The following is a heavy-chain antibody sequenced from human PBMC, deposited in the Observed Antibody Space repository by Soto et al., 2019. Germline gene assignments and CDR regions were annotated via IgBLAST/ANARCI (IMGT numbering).Heavy chain of an antibody. CDR2: IFYLGSS. Sequence: SETLSLTCTVSGDSIISSDFYWGWVRQPPGKGLEWIGSIFYLGSSYYNPSLKSRVTMTVDTSKNQFSLRLRSVTAADTALYFCARHSLALRKNNWFDPWGQGIMVTVSS. V-gene: IGHV4-39*01. CDR1: GDSIISSDFY. CDR3: ARHSLALRKNNWFDP. D-gene: IGHD3-3*02. J-gene: IGHJ5*02.